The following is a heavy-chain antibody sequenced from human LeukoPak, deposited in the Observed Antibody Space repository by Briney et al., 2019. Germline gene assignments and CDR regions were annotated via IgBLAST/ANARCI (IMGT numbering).Heavy chain of an antibody. CDR3: ARDYYGSGSHDTGMDV. J-gene: IGHJ6*02. CDR1: EFSFSSHV. V-gene: IGHV3-30-3*01. D-gene: IGHD3-10*01. CDR2: ISDDGSRK. Sequence: PGRSLRLSCVASEFSFSSHVIHWVRQAPGQGLEWVAMISDDGSRKYHADSVKGRFSISRDNSKNTLFLQMNSLRVDDTAVYYCARDYYGSGSHDTGMDVWGQGTTVTVSS.